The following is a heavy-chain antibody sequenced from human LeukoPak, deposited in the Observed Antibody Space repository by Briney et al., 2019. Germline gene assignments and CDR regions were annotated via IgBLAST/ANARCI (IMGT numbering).Heavy chain of an antibody. Sequence: GRSLRLSCAASGFTFRGHGMHWVRQAPGKGLEWVAVIWYDGSNKYYAESVRGRFTISRDNSKNTQYLQMDSLRVEDTAVYYCGRGGTPKPFNIGAKG. CDR2: IWYDGSNK. J-gene: IGHJ3*02. D-gene: IGHD1-1*01. V-gene: IGHV3-33*01. CDR3: GRGGTPKPFNI. CDR1: GFTFRGHG.